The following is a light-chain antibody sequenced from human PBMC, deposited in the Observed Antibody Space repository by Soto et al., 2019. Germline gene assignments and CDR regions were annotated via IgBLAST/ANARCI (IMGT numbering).Light chain of an antibody. CDR3: QQHVTSARLS. J-gene: IGKJ4*01. CDR1: ESIGSNS. Sequence: EIVLTQSPATLSLSPGERATLSCRASESIGSNSLAWYQQQPGQAPMLLIYAASRRATGIPDRFTGSGSGADFTIPINSREHEDVVVYYCQQHVTSARLSFGGGTKVEIK. V-gene: IGKV3-20*01. CDR2: AAS.